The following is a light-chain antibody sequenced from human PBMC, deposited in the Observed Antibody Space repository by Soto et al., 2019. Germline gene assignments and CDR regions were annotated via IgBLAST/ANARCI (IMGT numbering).Light chain of an antibody. CDR1: QFLSSY. Sequence: VLVQLRAGLTLAQGERGTLSCRASQFLSSYLAWYQQIPGQPPRLLIYDTSNRVTGIPARFSGSRSGTDFTLTICSLEPEDIALYFCRPRNKVGQGTRLEIK. CDR3: RPRNK. V-gene: IGKV3-11*01. J-gene: IGKJ5*01. CDR2: DTS.